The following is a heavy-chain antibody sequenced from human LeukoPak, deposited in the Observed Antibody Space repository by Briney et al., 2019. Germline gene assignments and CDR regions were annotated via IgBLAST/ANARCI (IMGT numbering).Heavy chain of an antibody. J-gene: IGHJ5*02. CDR2: IYYSGST. Sequence: SETLSLTCTVSGGSISSYYWSWIRQPPGKGLEWIGYIYYSGSTNYNPSLKSRVTISVDTSKNQFSLKLSSVTAADTAVYYCARATQDKRVLYYDYVWGSYRPSRYNWFDPWGQGTLVTVSS. CDR1: GGSISSYY. D-gene: IGHD3-16*02. V-gene: IGHV4-59*01. CDR3: ARATQDKRVLYYDYVWGSYRPSRYNWFDP.